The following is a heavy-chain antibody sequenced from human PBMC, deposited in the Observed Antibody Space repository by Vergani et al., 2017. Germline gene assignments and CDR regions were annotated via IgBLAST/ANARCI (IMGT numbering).Heavy chain of an antibody. D-gene: IGHD4-17*01. CDR2: IKQDGSEK. CDR1: GFTFSSYW. V-gene: IGHV3-7*01. Sequence: EVQLVESGGGLVQPGGSLRLSCAASGFTFSSYWMSGVRQAPGKGLEWVANIKQDGSEKYYVDSVKGRFTISRDNAKNSLYLQMNSLRAEDTAVYYCAHEGGYGDLDYWGQGTLVTVS. CDR3: AHEGGYGDLDY. J-gene: IGHJ4*02.